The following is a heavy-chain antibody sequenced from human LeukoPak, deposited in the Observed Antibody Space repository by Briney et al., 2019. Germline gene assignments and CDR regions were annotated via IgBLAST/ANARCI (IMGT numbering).Heavy chain of an antibody. D-gene: IGHD2-2*01. J-gene: IGHJ5*02. CDR3: ARATSTVGWFDP. CDR2: IWYDGSNR. Sequence: GGSLRLSCAASGFTFSSYGMHWVRQAPGKGLEWVAVIWYDGSNRYYADSVKGRFTISRDNSKNTLYLQMNSLRAEDTAVYYCARATSTVGWFDPWGQGTLVTVSS. V-gene: IGHV3-33*01. CDR1: GFTFSSYG.